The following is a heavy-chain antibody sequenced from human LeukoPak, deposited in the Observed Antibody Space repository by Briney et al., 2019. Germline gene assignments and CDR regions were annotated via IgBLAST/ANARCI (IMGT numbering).Heavy chain of an antibody. Sequence: SETLSLTCAVYGGSFSGYYWSWIRQPPGKGLEWIGEINHSGSTNYNPSLKSRVTISVDTSKNQFSLKLSSVTAADTAVYYCAKDPRGGDTYGHFDYWGQGTLVTVSS. CDR3: AKDPRGGDTYGHFDY. J-gene: IGHJ4*02. D-gene: IGHD5-18*01. CDR1: GGSFSGYY. V-gene: IGHV4-34*01. CDR2: INHSGST.